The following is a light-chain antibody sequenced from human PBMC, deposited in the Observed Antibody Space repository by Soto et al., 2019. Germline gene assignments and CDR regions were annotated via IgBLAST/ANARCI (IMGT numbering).Light chain of an antibody. Sequence: IVMTQSPAILSVSPGDRATLSFRASQSVSSMVGYQQKHGQTASLLLYGASRRATNIAARLSGGGSYTELTITISTLQSEDFAVTYCHYYDIWWLSFGGGTKVDIK. J-gene: IGKJ4*01. CDR2: GAS. CDR1: QSVSS. CDR3: HYYDIWWLS. V-gene: IGKV3-15*01.